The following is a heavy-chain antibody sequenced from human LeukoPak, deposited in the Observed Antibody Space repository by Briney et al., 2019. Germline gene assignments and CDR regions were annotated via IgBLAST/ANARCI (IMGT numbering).Heavy chain of an antibody. CDR3: AASSGYYYTAFRY. CDR1: GFTFGNYA. D-gene: IGHD3-22*01. CDR2: ISGSGGST. J-gene: IGHJ4*02. Sequence: GGSLGLSCAASGFTFGNYAMSWVRQGPGTGLDWVSTISGSGGSTYYADSVKGRFTISRDSSKNTLYLQMNSLRAEDTAVYYCAASSGYYYTAFRYWGQGTLVTVSS. V-gene: IGHV3-23*01.